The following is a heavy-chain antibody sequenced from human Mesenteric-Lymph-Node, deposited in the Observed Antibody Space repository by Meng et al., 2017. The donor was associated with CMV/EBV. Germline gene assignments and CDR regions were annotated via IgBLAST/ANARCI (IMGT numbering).Heavy chain of an antibody. J-gene: IGHJ4*02. CDR3: ARGSDIPVNNY. CDR2: INHSGVP. Sequence: QAQLQQWDAGLLKPSETLSLTCAVDGGSFSGYYWSWIRQPPGKGLEWIGEINHSGVPNYNPSLKSRVTISLDRSKNQFSLKLSSVTAEDTAVYYCARGSDIPVNNYWGQGTLVTVSS. CDR1: GGSFSGYY. D-gene: IGHD2-15*01. V-gene: IGHV4-34*01.